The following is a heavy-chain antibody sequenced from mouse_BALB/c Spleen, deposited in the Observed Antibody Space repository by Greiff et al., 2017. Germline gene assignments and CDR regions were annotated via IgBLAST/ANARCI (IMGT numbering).Heavy chain of an antibody. CDR2: IYPGNSDT. D-gene: IGHD1-1*01. CDR1: GYTFTSYW. J-gene: IGHJ4*01. CDR3: TRNYGSSDYYAMDY. Sequence: EVQVVESGTVLARPGASVKMSCKASGYTFTSYWMHWVKQRPGQGLEWIGAIYPGNSDTSYNQKFKGKAKLTAVTSTSTAYMELSSLTNEDSAVYYCTRNYGSSDYYAMDYWGQGTSVTVSS. V-gene: IGHV1-5*01.